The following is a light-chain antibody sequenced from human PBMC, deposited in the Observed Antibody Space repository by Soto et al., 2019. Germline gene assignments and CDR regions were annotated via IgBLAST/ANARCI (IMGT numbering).Light chain of an antibody. V-gene: IGKV3-11*01. CDR3: QQRNNWPSST. CDR1: RSVSSY. J-gene: IGKJ5*01. Sequence: EIVLTQSPFTLSLSPGERATLSCRASRSVSSYLAWYQQKPGQTPRLLIHDASNRATGIPVRFSGSGSGTDFTLTISSLEPEDFAVYYCQQRNNWPSSTFGQGTRLEIK. CDR2: DAS.